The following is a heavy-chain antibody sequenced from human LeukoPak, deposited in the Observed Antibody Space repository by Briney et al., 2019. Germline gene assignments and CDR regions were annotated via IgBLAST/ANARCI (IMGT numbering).Heavy chain of an antibody. Sequence: SETLSLTCTVSGGSISSSSYYWGWIRQPPGKGLEWIGSIYYSGSTYYNPSLKSRVTISVDTSKNQFSLKLSSVTAADTAVYYCARGSNYYGSGSYLAGYNYYYYYYMDVWGKGTTVTISS. CDR1: GGSISSSSYY. CDR2: IYYSGST. D-gene: IGHD3-10*01. CDR3: ARGSNYYGSGSYLAGYNYYYYYYMDV. J-gene: IGHJ6*03. V-gene: IGHV4-39*01.